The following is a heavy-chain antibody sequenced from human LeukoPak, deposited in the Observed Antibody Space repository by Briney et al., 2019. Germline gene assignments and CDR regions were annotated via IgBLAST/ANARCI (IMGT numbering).Heavy chain of an antibody. V-gene: IGHV2-5*01. CDR3: AHTTTVVTVDY. CDR1: GFSPSTSGVG. CDR2: IYWNDDK. J-gene: IGHJ4*02. Sequence: SGPTLVKPTQTLTLTCTFSGFSPSTSGVGVGWIRQPPGKALEWLALIYWNDDKRYSPSLKSRLTIAKDTSKNQVVLTMTNMDPVDTATYYCAHTTTVVTVDYWGQGTLVTVSS. D-gene: IGHD4-23*01.